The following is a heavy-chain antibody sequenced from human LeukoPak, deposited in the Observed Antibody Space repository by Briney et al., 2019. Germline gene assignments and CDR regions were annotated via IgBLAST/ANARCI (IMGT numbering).Heavy chain of an antibody. J-gene: IGHJ4*02. CDR3: ARTDSSGYPYYFDY. CDR1: GVSFSGYY. V-gene: IGHV4-34*01. Sequence: SETLSLTCAVSGVSFSGYYWSWIRQPPGKGLEWIGEINHSGSTNNNPSLKSRVTISVDTSKNQFSLKLSSVTAADTAVYYCARTDSSGYPYYFDYWGQGTLVTVSS. D-gene: IGHD3-22*01. CDR2: INHSGST.